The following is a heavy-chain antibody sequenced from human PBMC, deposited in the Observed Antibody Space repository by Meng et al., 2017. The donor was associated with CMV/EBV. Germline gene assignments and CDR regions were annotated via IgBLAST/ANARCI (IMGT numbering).Heavy chain of an antibody. V-gene: IGHV4-4*07. CDR3: AGSRPGGGACDY. D-gene: IGHD3-16*01. Sequence: QVHIQETGPGLVKPSEALSLPCSVSGASIKNYNWNWVRQPAGQGLEWIGLIQVIGHTVYNPSLKSRVTVSLDASKSQFSLTLNSVTAADTATYYCAGSRPGGGACDYWGQGILVTVPS. CDR2: IQVIGHT. CDR1: GASIKNYN. J-gene: IGHJ4*02.